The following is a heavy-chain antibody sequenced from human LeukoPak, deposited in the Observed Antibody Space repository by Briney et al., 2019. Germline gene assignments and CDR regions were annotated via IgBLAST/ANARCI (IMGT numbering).Heavy chain of an antibody. Sequence: GGSLRLSCAASVFTFRDYVMSWVRQAPGKGLAWVSSIGGPGGSTYYAESAKGRFTISRDNSKSTLYLQLNSLGAEDTALYYCAKGCGGNCYSFSAWGQGTLVTVSS. D-gene: IGHD2-15*01. CDR2: IGGPGGST. V-gene: IGHV3-23*01. CDR3: AKGCGGNCYSFSA. J-gene: IGHJ5*02. CDR1: VFTFRDYV.